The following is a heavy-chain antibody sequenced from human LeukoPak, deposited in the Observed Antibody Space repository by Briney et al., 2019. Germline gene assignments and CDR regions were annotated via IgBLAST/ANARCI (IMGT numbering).Heavy chain of an antibody. CDR2: IIPIFGTA. J-gene: IGHJ5*02. CDR1: GGTFSSYA. CDR3: AREIVVVVAATPTPFNWFDP. D-gene: IGHD2-15*01. Sequence: SVKVSCKASGGTFSSYAISWVRQAPGQGLEWMGGIIPIFGTANYAQKFQGRVTITTDESTSTAYMELSSLRSEDTAVYYCAREIVVVVAATPTPFNWFDPWGQGTLVTVSS. V-gene: IGHV1-69*05.